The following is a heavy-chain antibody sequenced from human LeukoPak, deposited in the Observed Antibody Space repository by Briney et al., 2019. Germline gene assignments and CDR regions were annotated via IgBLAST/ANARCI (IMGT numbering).Heavy chain of an antibody. V-gene: IGHV1-69*13. Sequence: ASVKVSCKASGGTFISYAISWVRQAPGQGLEWMGGIIPIFGTANYAQKFQGRVTITADESTSTAYMELSSLRSEDTAVYYCALGLRYFDWLFDPYYYYYYGMDVWGQGTTVTVSS. D-gene: IGHD3-9*01. CDR1: GGTFISYA. CDR3: ALGLRYFDWLFDPYYYYYYGMDV. J-gene: IGHJ6*02. CDR2: IIPIFGTA.